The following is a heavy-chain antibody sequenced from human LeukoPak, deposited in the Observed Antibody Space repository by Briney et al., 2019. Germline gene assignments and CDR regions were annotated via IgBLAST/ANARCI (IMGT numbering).Heavy chain of an antibody. D-gene: IGHD1-26*01. Sequence: GGSLRLSCAASGFTFSSYNMNWVRQAPGKGLEWVSSITSGSSYIYYADSVKGRFTISRDNAKNSLYLQMNSLRADDTAVYYCARDNRWEPQDFDYWGQGTLVTVSS. CDR1: GFTFSSYN. CDR2: ITSGSSYI. J-gene: IGHJ4*02. V-gene: IGHV3-21*01. CDR3: ARDNRWEPQDFDY.